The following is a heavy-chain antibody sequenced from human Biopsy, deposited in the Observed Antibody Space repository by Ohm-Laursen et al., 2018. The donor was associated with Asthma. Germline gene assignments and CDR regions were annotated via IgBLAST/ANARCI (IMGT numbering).Heavy chain of an antibody. CDR3: ARGIARETGLFDHFDY. V-gene: IGHV4-61*01. D-gene: IGHD2-21*01. CDR2: IYYSGTT. Sequence: SETLSLTCTVTGGSVTSATFHWSWIRQAPGKGLEWIGHIYYSGTTKYHPSLKSRVTISVDTSKNQFSLKLRSVTAADAAVYYCARGIARETGLFDHFDYWGQGTLVTVSS. CDR1: GGSVTSATFH. J-gene: IGHJ4*02.